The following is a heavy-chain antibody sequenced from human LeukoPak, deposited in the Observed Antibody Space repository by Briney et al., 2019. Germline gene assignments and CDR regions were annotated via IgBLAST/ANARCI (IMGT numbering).Heavy chain of an antibody. D-gene: IGHD3-10*01. Sequence: ASVKVSCKASGYTFTGYYMHWVRQAPGQGLEWMGWINPNSGGTNYAQKFQGRVTMTRDTYISTAYMELSRLRSDDTAVYNCARDRGYGSGSYYKLFDYWGQGTLVTVSS. CDR3: ARDRGYGSGSYYKLFDY. J-gene: IGHJ4*02. CDR2: INPNSGGT. V-gene: IGHV1-2*02. CDR1: GYTFTGYY.